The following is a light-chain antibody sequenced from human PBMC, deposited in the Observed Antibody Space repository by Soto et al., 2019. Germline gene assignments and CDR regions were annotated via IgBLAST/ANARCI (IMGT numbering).Light chain of an antibody. CDR2: DDS. J-gene: IGLJ1*01. CDR3: QVWDSSSDHRYV. CDR1: TFGSKS. V-gene: IGLV3-21*02. Sequence: SYELTQPPSVSVAPGQPPRIPVGGTTFGSKSVHWYRQKPGQAPVLVVYDDSDRPSGIPERFSGSNSGNTATLTISRVEAGDEADYYCQVWDSSSDHRYVFGTGTKLTVL.